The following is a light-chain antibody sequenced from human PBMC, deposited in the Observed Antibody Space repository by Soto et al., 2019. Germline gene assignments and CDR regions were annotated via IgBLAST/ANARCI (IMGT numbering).Light chain of an antibody. J-gene: IGKJ2*01. Sequence: EIVMTQSPATLSVSPGERATLSCRASQSVSMNLAWYQQKRGQAPRLLIYATSTRATGIPARFSGSESGTEFTLTISSLQSEDFAVYYCQQYENWPPRYTFGQGTKLDLK. V-gene: IGKV3-15*01. CDR2: ATS. CDR3: QQYENWPPRYT. CDR1: QSVSMN.